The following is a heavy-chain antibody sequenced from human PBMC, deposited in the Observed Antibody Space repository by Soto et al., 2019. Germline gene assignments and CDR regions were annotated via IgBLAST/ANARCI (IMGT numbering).Heavy chain of an antibody. V-gene: IGHV3-21*06. CDR3: VRDRDWAFDI. CDR2: AGTSRKYI. J-gene: IGHJ3*02. CDR1: GYALRDYS. Sequence: PEGSLRLSCAASGYALRDYSMNWVRQAPGKGLEWVSYAGTSRKYIFYADSVRGRFTISRDDARNSVYLQLNSLRDEDTAVYYCVRDRDWAFDIWGQGTMVTVSS. D-gene: IGHD3-9*01.